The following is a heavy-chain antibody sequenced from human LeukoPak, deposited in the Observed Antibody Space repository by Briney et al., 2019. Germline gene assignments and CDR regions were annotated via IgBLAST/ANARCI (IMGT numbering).Heavy chain of an antibody. V-gene: IGHV3-23*01. D-gene: IGHD1-26*01. J-gene: IGHJ4*02. CDR2: ISDSGDIT. Sequence: GGSLRLSCAASGFTFSSYAMSWVRQAPGKGLEWVSGISDSGDITYYADSVKGRFTISRDNSKNRLYLQMNSLRAEDTAVYYCAKDRTTAIVGATFDYWGLGTLVTVSS. CDR1: GFTFSSYA. CDR3: AKDRTTAIVGATFDY.